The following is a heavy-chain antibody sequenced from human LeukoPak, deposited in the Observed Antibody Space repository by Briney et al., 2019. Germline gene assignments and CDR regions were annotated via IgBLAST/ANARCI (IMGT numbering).Heavy chain of an antibody. D-gene: IGHD6-19*01. Sequence: SQTLSLPCAISGDSVSSNSAAWTWLRQSPSRGLELLGRTYYRSKWHKDFAVSVKRRITINPDTSKNQFSLQLNSVTPEDTAVYYCARETVSSGWYYGGQGTLVTASS. CDR3: ARETVSSGWYY. V-gene: IGHV6-1*01. J-gene: IGHJ4*02. CDR1: GDSVSSNSAA. CDR2: TYYRSKWHK.